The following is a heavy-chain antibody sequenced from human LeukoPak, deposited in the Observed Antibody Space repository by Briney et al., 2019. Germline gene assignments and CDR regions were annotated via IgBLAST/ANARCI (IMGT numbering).Heavy chain of an antibody. CDR1: GFTVSCNY. J-gene: IGHJ4*02. D-gene: IGHD2-2*01. Sequence: GGSLRLSCAASGFTVSCNYMSWVRQAPGKGLEWVSLIYSGGNTYYADSVKGRFTISRDDSKNTLYLQMNSLRAEDTAVYYWARDAAAQLLIHYFDYWGQGTLVTVSS. CDR2: IYSGGNT. CDR3: ARDAAAQLLIHYFDY. V-gene: IGHV3-53*01.